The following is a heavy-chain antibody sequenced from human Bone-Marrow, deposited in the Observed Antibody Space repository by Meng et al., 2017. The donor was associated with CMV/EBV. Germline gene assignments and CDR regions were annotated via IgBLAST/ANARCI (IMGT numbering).Heavy chain of an antibody. D-gene: IGHD3-3*01. CDR3: ARALFLEWLGGFDP. J-gene: IGHJ5*02. CDR2: IFYSGST. CDR1: GGSISSTNYY. Sequence: GSLRLSCTVSGGSISSTNYYWAWIRQSPGKGLEWIGSIFYSGSTYYNPSLKSRVTISVDTSKNQFSLQLSSVTAADTAVYYCARALFLEWLGGFDPWGQGTLVTVSS. V-gene: IGHV4-39*07.